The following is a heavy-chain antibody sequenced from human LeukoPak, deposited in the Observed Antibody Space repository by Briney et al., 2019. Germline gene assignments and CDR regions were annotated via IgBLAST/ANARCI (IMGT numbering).Heavy chain of an antibody. CDR2: IIPIFGTA. D-gene: IGHD2-2*01. Sequence: ASVKVSCKASGGTFSSYAISWVRQVPAQGLECMGGIIPIFGTANYAQKFQGRVTITADESTSTAYMELSSLRSEDTAVYYCARDRYCSSTSCYYHDAFDIWGQGTMVTVSS. V-gene: IGHV1-69*01. J-gene: IGHJ3*02. CDR3: ARDRYCSSTSCYYHDAFDI. CDR1: GGTFSSYA.